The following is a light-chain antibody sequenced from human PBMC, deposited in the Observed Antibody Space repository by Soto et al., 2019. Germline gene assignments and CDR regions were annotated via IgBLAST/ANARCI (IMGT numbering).Light chain of an antibody. J-gene: IGLJ1*01. CDR1: SSGIRDYNY. V-gene: IGLV2-14*01. CDR3: SSKSPDF. CDR2: EVS. Sequence: LTQPASVSGSPGQSITISCTGTSSGIRDYNYVSWYQQLPGNAPKLIMYEVSNRPSGISNRFSGSKSGNTASLTISGLQAEDEADYYCSSKSPDFFGTGTKVTVL.